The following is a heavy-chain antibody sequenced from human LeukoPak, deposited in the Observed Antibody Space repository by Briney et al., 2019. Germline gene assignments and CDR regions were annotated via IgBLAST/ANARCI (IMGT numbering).Heavy chain of an antibody. CDR3: VGEVASRQMNS. CDR1: GFTFTNAW. J-gene: IGHJ5*02. Sequence: GGSLRLSCAASGFTFTNAWMNWVRQAPGKGLEWVGRIKSKADGETIDDAAPVKGRFTISRDNSKDILYMQMNSLRVDDSATYYCVGEVASRQMNSWGQGTLVTVSS. CDR2: IKSKADGETI. V-gene: IGHV3-15*07. D-gene: IGHD5-12*01.